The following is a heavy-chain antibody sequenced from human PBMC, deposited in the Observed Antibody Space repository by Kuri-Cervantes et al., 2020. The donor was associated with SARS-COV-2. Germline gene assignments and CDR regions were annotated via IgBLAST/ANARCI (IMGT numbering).Heavy chain of an antibody. CDR1: GGSFSGYY. V-gene: IGHV4-34*01. D-gene: IGHD2-2*01. Sequence: ESLKISCAVYGGSFSGYYWSWIRQPPGKGLEWIGEINHSGSTNYNPSLKSRVTISVDTSKNQFSLKLSSVTAADTAVYYCARGSRYCSSTSCYPLDAFDIWGQGTMVTVSS. CDR3: ARGSRYCSSTSCYPLDAFDI. J-gene: IGHJ3*02. CDR2: INHSGST.